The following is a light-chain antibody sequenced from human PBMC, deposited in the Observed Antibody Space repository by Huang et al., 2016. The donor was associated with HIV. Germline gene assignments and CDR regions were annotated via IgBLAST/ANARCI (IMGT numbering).Light chain of an antibody. CDR3: QQYNSWPPLT. CDR1: QNMNNK. Sequence: EIVMTQSPATLSVSPGESATLSCRASQNMNNKFAWYQQIPGQAPRLLIYGASTRATGFPARGSGSGSGAEFTLTISSLQSEDFALYYCQQYNSWPPLTFGGGTKVEIK. V-gene: IGKV3-15*01. J-gene: IGKJ4*01. CDR2: GAS.